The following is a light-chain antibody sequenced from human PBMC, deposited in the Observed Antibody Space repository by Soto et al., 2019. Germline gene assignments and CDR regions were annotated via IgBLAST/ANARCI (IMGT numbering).Light chain of an antibody. J-gene: IGKJ1*01. Sequence: DIQLTQSPFFLSASVGDRVTITCRASQGIRSYLAWYQQRPGKAPELLIYGASTLRTGVASRFSGSGSGTEFTLTINSVQPEDFGIYYCQQSHSSPRTFGQGTTV. CDR3: QQSHSSPRT. CDR2: GAS. CDR1: QGIRSY. V-gene: IGKV1-9*01.